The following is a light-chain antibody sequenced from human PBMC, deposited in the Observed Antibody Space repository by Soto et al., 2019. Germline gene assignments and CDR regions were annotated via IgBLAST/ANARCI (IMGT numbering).Light chain of an antibody. Sequence: QSALAQPASVSGSPGQSITISCTGTSSDVGSGNVVSWYQHYPGKAPQLIIYEGFKRPSGVSSRFSGSKSGNTASLTISGLQAEDEAEYYCSLYTSENAYVFGTGTKVTVL. V-gene: IGLV2-14*02. CDR3: SLYTSENAYV. CDR2: EGF. CDR1: SSDVGSGNV. J-gene: IGLJ1*01.